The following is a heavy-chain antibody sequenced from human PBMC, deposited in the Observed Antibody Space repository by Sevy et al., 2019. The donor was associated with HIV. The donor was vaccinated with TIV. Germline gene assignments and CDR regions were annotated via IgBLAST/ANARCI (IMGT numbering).Heavy chain of an antibody. V-gene: IGHV3-49*04. CDR1: GFTLGDYA. CDR3: IRSRLLGYTAMVPDY. Sequence: GGSLRLSCTTSGFTLGDYAMSWVRQAPGKGLEWVGFMRSKAFAGTTEYAASVKGRLTISTDDSKASAHLQMNSLRTEDTGVYYCIRSRLLGYTAMVPDYWGQGTLVTVSS. J-gene: IGHJ4*02. CDR2: MRSKAFAGTT. D-gene: IGHD5-18*01.